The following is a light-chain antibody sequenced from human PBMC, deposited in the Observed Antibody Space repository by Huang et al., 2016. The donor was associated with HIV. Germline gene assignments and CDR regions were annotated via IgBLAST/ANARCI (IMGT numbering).Light chain of an antibody. CDR1: QGISNY. V-gene: IGKV1-17*03. J-gene: IGKJ1*01. Sequence: DIQMTQSPSVMSASVGDRVAITCRASQGISNYLAWFQQKPGKGPKRLIYAASNLQSGVPSRVSGSGSGTEFTLTISSLQPEDFATYYCLQYNTFPWTCGQGTKVEIK. CDR2: AAS. CDR3: LQYNTFPWT.